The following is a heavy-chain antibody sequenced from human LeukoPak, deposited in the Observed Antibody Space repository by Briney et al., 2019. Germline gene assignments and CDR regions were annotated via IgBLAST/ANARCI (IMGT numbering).Heavy chain of an antibody. Sequence: GGSLRLSCAASGFSVSSNYMSWVRQTSGKGLEWVSVIYSGGSSKYADSVKGRFTLSRDNSKNTVYLQMNSLTAEDTAVYHCARGAYEGGFFDFWGQGTQVTVSS. CDR3: ARGAYEGGFFDF. V-gene: IGHV3-53*01. CDR1: GFSVSSNY. CDR2: IYSGGSS. D-gene: IGHD2-21*01. J-gene: IGHJ4*02.